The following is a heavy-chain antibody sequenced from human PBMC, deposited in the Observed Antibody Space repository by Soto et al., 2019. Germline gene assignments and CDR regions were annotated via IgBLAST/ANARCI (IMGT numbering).Heavy chain of an antibody. V-gene: IGHV3-23*01. Sequence: GGSLIVSCAAAGFTFSSYAMSWVSQAPGKGLEWVSAISGSGGSTYYADSVKGRFTISRDNSKNTLYLQMNSLRAEDTAVYYCAKENGYSSSWFEFDYWGQGTLVTVSS. J-gene: IGHJ4*02. CDR3: AKENGYSSSWFEFDY. CDR2: ISGSGGST. D-gene: IGHD6-13*01. CDR1: GFTFSSYA.